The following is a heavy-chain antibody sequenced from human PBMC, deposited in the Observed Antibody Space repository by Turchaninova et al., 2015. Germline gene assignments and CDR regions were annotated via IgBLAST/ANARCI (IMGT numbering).Heavy chain of an antibody. V-gene: IGHV4-38-2*01. CDR1: DSSISSGYS. J-gene: IGHJ3*02. D-gene: IGHD6-13*01. Sequence: QVQLQESGPGLVKPSETLSLPCGVSDSSISSGYSWGWIGQPPGMGREWIGSIYHNGNTYYNPSLKSRVILSVDASKNQFSLKLSSVTATDTAVYHCARHDFPYTSSPEGAFDIWGQGTMVSVSS. CDR2: IYHNGNT. CDR3: ARHDFPYTSSPEGAFDI.